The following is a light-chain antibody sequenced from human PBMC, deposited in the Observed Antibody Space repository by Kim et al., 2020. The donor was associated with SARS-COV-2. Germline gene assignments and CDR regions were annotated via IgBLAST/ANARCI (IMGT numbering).Light chain of an antibody. J-gene: IGLJ3*02. CDR2: EKN. V-gene: IGLV3-19*01. CDR1: SLRSYY. CDR3: NPRESGVNHLV. Sequence: ALGQTVRITCQGDSLRSYYPSWYQQKPGLSPLLVLYEKNTRPSGLPDRFSGSSSVNTASLTSTGTQAEDADDYYCNPRESGVNHLVFGGGTQLTVL.